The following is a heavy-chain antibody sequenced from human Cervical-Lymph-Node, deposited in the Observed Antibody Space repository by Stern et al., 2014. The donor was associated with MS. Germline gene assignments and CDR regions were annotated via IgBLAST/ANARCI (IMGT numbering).Heavy chain of an antibody. CDR2: VYYGGSN. J-gene: IGHJ6*02. CDR3: TRGFMDSSYRYYGMDV. Sequence: VQLVESGPGLVKPSPTLSLTCSVSGGSISSAAYYWSWIRPSPGQGLEGIGYVYYGGSNCSNPSLRSRVAIPVDTSKNQFSLKLSAVTAADTAVYYCTRGFMDSSYRYYGMDVWGQGTTVTVSS. V-gene: IGHV4-30-4*01. CDR1: GGSISSAAYY. D-gene: IGHD6-6*01.